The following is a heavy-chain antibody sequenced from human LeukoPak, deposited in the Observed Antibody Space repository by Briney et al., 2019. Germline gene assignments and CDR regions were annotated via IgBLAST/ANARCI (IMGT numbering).Heavy chain of an antibody. CDR3: AKGPYCSGGTCYNFDY. D-gene: IGHD2-15*01. CDR1: GLTFSSYA. Sequence: GGSLRLSCAASGLTFSSYAMSWVRQAPGKGLEWVSAISASGGSTYYADSVKGRFTISRDNSKNTLYLQMNSLRAEDTAVYYCAKGPYCSGGTCYNFDYWGQGTLVAVSS. J-gene: IGHJ4*02. CDR2: ISASGGST. V-gene: IGHV3-23*01.